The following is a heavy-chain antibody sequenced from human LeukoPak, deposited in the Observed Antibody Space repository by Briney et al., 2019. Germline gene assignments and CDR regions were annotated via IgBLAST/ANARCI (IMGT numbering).Heavy chain of an antibody. CDR2: VNHIGRT. J-gene: IGHJ4*02. D-gene: IGHD1-14*01. CDR3: ARDQPSYFDY. Sequence: SETLSLTCAVYGESFSGYYWSWIRQPPGKGLEWIGEVNHIGRTNYNPSLKSRVTISVDTSKNQFSLKLSSVTAADTAVYYCARDQPSYFDYWGQGTLVTVSS. CDR1: GESFSGYY. V-gene: IGHV4-34*01.